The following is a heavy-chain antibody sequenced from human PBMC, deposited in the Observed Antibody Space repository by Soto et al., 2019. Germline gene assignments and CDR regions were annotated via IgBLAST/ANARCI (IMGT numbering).Heavy chain of an antibody. J-gene: IGHJ5*02. V-gene: IGHV4-30-4*01. CDR1: GGSISSGDYY. D-gene: IGHD2-15*01. CDR2: IYYSGST. Sequence: PSLTCTVSGGSISSGDYYWSWIRQPPGKGLEWIGYIYYSGSTYYNPSLKSRVTISVDTSKNQFSLKLSSVTAADTAVYYCARDRSGEGYCSGGSCDWFDPWGQGTLVTVSS. CDR3: ARDRSGEGYCSGGSCDWFDP.